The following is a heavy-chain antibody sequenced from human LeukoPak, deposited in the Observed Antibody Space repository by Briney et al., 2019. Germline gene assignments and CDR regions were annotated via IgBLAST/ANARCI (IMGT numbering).Heavy chain of an antibody. CDR2: INAGNGNT. D-gene: IGHD2-15*01. J-gene: IGHJ4*02. CDR3: ARSDSVVAATPPFDY. V-gene: IGHV1-3*03. CDR1: GYTFTSYA. Sequence: ASVKVSCKASGYTFTSYAMHWVRQAPGQRLEWMGWINAGNGNTKYSQEFQGRVTITRDTSASTAYMELSSLRSEDMAVYYCARSDSVVAATPPFDYWGQGTLVTVSS.